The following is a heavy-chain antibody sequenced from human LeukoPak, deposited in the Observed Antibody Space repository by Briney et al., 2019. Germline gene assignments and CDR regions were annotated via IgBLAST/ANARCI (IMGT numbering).Heavy chain of an antibody. D-gene: IGHD6-13*01. J-gene: IGHJ1*01. CDR3: ARHPLRYSSSWYFFQH. CDR1: GFTFSSYA. CDR2: ISHDGSNK. V-gene: IGHV3-30*04. Sequence: GGSLRLSCAASGFTFSSYAMHWVRQAPGKGLEGVAVISHDGSNKYYADSVKGRFTISRDNSKNTLYLQMNSLRAEDTAVYYCARHPLRYSSSWYFFQHWGQGTLVTVSS.